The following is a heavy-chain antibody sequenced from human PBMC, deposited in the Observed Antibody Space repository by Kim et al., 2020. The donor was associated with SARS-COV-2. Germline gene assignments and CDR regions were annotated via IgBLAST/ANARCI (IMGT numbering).Heavy chain of an antibody. J-gene: IGHJ4*02. D-gene: IGHD3-10*01. Sequence: YNPSLKSRVTISVDTSKNQFSLKLSSVTAADTAVYYCAGPANMVRGVYDYWGQGTLVTVSS. CDR3: AGPANMVRGVYDY. V-gene: IGHV4-34*01.